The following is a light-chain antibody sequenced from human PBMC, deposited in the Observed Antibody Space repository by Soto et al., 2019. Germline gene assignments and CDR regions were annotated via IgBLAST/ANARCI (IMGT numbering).Light chain of an antibody. J-gene: IGLJ1*01. V-gene: IGLV1-44*01. Sequence: QSVLTQPASVSGSPGQSITISCASSDVGNFEHISWYQQVPGTAPKLLVHSNNERPSGVPDRFSGSKSGTSASLAISGLQSEDEADYYCAAWDDSLNSYVFGIGTKVTV. CDR3: AAWDDSLNSYV. CDR2: SNN. CDR1: DVGNFE.